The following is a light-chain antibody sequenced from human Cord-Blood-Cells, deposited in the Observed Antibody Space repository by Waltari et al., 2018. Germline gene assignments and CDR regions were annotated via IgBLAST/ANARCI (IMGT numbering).Light chain of an antibody. CDR1: QSVLYSSNNRNY. Sequence: DLVMTQPPDSLAASPGERPTINWKPRQSVLYSSNNRNYLAWYQQKPGPPPKLLIYCASNRGSAVPDRFSGSGSGTDFTLSISRLQAEDTAVYHWKQYYSTPYTFGQGTKLEIK. J-gene: IGKJ2*01. CDR3: KQYYSTPYT. V-gene: IGKV4-1*01. CDR2: CAS.